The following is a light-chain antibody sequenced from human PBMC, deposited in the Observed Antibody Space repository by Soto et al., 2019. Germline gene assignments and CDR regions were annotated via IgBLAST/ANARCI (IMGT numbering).Light chain of an antibody. V-gene: IGKV3-11*01. Sequence: EIVLTQSPATLSLSPGERATLSCRASESVSSYLAWYQQKPGQGPRLLIYDGSNRATGIPARFSGSGSGTDFTLTINSLEPEDFAVYYCQQRSNWPPITFGQGTRLEIK. CDR3: QQRSNWPPIT. CDR1: ESVSSY. J-gene: IGKJ5*01. CDR2: DGS.